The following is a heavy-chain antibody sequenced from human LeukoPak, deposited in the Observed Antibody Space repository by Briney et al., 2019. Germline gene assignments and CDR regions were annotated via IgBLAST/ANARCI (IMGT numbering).Heavy chain of an antibody. CDR2: IYYSGST. V-gene: IGHV4-59*12. Sequence: SETLSLTCTVSGGSISSYYWSWIRQPPGKGLEWIGYIYYSGSTNYNPSLKSRVTISVDTSKNQFSLKLSSVTAADTAVYYCARATSGKGSSYYYYYYMDVWGKGTTVTVSS. D-gene: IGHD3-10*01. CDR1: GGSISSYY. CDR3: ARATSGKGSSYYYYYYMDV. J-gene: IGHJ6*03.